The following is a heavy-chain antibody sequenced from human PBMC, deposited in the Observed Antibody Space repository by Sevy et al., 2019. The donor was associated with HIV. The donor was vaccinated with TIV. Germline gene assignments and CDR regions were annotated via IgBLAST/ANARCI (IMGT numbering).Heavy chain of an antibody. CDR2: ISYDGSNK. CDR3: ARDSSSAYSSGWYLGYFQH. J-gene: IGHJ1*01. Sequence: GGSLRLSCAASGFTFSSYAMHWVRQAPGKGLEWVAVISYDGSNKYYADSVKGRFTISRDNSKNTLYLQMNSLRAEDTAVYYCARDSSSAYSSGWYLGYFQHWGQGTLVTVSS. V-gene: IGHV3-30*04. D-gene: IGHD6-19*01. CDR1: GFTFSSYA.